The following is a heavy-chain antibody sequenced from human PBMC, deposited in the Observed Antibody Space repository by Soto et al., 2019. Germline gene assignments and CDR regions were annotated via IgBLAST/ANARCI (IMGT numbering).Heavy chain of an antibody. J-gene: IGHJ4*02. CDR1: GFTFSSYG. V-gene: IGHV3-30*18. CDR3: AKDYRRYYFDY. Sequence: QVQLVESGGGVVQPGRSLRLSCAASGFTFSSYGMHWVRQAPGKGLEWVAVISYDGSNKYYADSVKGRFTISRDNSKNTLELLMNSLRAEDTAVYYGAKDYRRYYFDYWGQGTLVTVSS. CDR2: ISYDGSNK. D-gene: IGHD3-16*02.